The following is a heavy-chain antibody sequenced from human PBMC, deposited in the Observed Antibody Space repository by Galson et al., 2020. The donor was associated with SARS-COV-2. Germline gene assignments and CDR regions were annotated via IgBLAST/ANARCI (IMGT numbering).Heavy chain of an antibody. Sequence: TGGSLRLSCAASVYTFSVYGMHWVRQAPGKGLEWVAVIWYDGNNKNYADSVKGRFTISRDTSKNTVNLQMNSLRAEDTAIYYCARAHSSGPDYWGQGTLVTVSS. J-gene: IGHJ4*02. CDR2: IWYDGNNK. V-gene: IGHV3-33*01. D-gene: IGHD3-22*01. CDR3: ARAHSSGPDY. CDR1: VYTFSVYG.